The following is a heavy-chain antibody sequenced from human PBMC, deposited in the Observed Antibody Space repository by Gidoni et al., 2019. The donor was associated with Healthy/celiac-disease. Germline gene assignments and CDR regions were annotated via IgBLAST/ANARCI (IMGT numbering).Heavy chain of an antibody. CDR1: GFTFSSYA. V-gene: IGHV3-30-3*01. J-gene: IGHJ6*02. CDR3: VEGTIFGVAGPYYYYGMDV. D-gene: IGHD3-3*01. CDR2: ISYDGSNK. Sequence: QVQLVESGGGVVQPGRSLSLSCAASGFTFSSYAMHWVRQAPGKGLEWVAVISYDGSNKYYADSVKGRFTISRDNSKNTLYLQMNSLRAEDTAVYYCVEGTIFGVAGPYYYYGMDVWGQGTTVTVSS.